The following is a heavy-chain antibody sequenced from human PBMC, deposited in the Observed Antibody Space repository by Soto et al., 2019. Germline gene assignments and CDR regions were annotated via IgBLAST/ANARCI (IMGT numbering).Heavy chain of an antibody. V-gene: IGHV3-33*01. D-gene: IGHD6-6*01. Sequence: QVQLVESGGGVVQAGMSLRLSCATSGFTFSNYGMHWVRQAPGRGLEWVAVIWDDGSNKYYTDSVKGRFTISRDNSKNTLYLQMNSLRVEDTAVYYCARPPVPKIYWYFDLWGRGTRVAVSS. CDR3: ARPPVPKIYWYFDL. CDR1: GFTFSNYG. CDR2: IWDDGSNK. J-gene: IGHJ2*01.